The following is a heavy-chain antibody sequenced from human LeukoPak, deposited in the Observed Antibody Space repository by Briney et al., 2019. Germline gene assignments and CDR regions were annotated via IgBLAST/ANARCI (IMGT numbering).Heavy chain of an antibody. CDR1: GFTFTNSW. Sequence: PGGSLRLSCAASGFTFTNSWMAWVRQAPGKGLEWVANIKQDGSTKHYMDSLKGRFTISRDNPKNSLYLQMSSLRADDTAIYYCARDTDGSLDYWGQGSLVTVAS. CDR2: IKQDGSTK. J-gene: IGHJ4*02. CDR3: ARDTDGSLDY. D-gene: IGHD1-26*01. V-gene: IGHV3-7*01.